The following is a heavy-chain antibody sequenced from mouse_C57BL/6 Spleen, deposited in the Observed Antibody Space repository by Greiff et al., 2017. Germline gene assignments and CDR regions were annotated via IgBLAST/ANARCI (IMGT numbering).Heavy chain of an antibody. Sequence: VKLVESGPGLVQPSQSLSITCTVSGFSLTSYGVHWVRQPPGKGLEWLGVIWSGGSTDYNAAFISRLSISKDNSKSQVFFKMNSLQADDTAIYYCAKGGDYDGFDYWGQGTTLTVSS. CDR2: IWSGGST. J-gene: IGHJ2*01. CDR3: AKGGDYDGFDY. CDR1: GFSLTSYG. D-gene: IGHD2-4*01. V-gene: IGHV2-4*01.